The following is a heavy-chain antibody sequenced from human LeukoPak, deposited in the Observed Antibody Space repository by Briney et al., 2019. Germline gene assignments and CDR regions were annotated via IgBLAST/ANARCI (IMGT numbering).Heavy chain of an antibody. J-gene: IGHJ4*02. CDR3: AKDQQVTTIFTIDY. Sequence: GGSLRLSCAASGFTFSSYAMSWVRQAPGKGLEWVSAISGSGGSRYYADSVKGRFTISRDNSKNTLYLQMNSLRAEDTAVYYCAKDQQVTTIFTIDYWGQGTLVAVSS. CDR2: ISGSGGSR. D-gene: IGHD4-17*01. V-gene: IGHV3-23*01. CDR1: GFTFSSYA.